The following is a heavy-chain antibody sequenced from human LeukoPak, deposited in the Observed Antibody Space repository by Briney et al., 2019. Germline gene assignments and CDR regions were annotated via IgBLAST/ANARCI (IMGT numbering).Heavy chain of an antibody. V-gene: IGHV3-30*14. CDR3: ARGVSSWYKDPFDS. J-gene: IGHJ4*02. CDR2: ISYDGSNK. Sequence: GGSLRVSCVASGFTFSSYAMHWVRQAPGKGLEWVALISYDGSNKYYADSVKGRFTISRDNSKNTLYLQMNSLRAEDTAVYFCARGVSSWYKDPFDSWGQGTLVTVSS. CDR1: GFTFSSYA. D-gene: IGHD6-13*01.